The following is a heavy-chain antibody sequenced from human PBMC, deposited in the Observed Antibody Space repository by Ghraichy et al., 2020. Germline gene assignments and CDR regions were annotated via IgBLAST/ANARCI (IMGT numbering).Heavy chain of an antibody. D-gene: IGHD4-17*01. J-gene: IGHJ4*02. CDR1: GGSFSGYY. CDR3: ASQRGHGDYGDY. V-gene: IGHV4-34*01. Sequence: SQTLSLTCAVYGGSFSGYYWSWIRQPPGKGLEWIGEINHSGSTNYNPSLKSRVTISVDTSKNQFSLKLSSVTAADTAVYYCASQRGHGDYGDYWGQGTLVTVP. CDR2: INHSGST.